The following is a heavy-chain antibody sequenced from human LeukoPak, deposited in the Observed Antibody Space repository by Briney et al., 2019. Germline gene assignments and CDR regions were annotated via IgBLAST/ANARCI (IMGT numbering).Heavy chain of an antibody. CDR1: GGSISSSTDY. CDR3: VLFAGSWIGPDY. CDR2: IYYRGST. J-gene: IGHJ4*02. D-gene: IGHD6-13*01. Sequence: SETLSLTCTVSGGSISSSTDYWGWIRQSPGKGLEWIGNIYYRGSTYYNPSLKSRVTISVDTSKNQFSLNLSSVTAADTAVYYCVLFAGSWIGPDYWGQGTLLTVSS. V-gene: IGHV4-39*01.